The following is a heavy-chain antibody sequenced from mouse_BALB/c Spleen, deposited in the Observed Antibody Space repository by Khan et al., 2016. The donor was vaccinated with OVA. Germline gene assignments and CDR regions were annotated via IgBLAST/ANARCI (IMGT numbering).Heavy chain of an antibody. CDR3: ARRNYFGYTFAY. CDR1: GYTFTDYY. CDR2: ISPGSGDT. V-gene: IGHV1-77*01. Sequence: QVQLQQSGAELARPGASVKLSSTASGYTFTDYYINWVKQRTGQGLEWIGEISPGSGDTYYNERFMGKATLTADKSSSTAYMQLSSLTSEASAVYFCARRNYFGYTFAYWGQGTLVTVSA. D-gene: IGHD1-2*01. J-gene: IGHJ3*01.